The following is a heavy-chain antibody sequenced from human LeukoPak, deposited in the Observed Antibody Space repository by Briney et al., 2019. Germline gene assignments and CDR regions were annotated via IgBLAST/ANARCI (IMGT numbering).Heavy chain of an antibody. J-gene: IGHJ4*02. Sequence: PGGSLGLSCAASGFTFSSYGMSWVRQAPGKGLEWVSAISGSGGSTYYADSVKGRFTISRDNSKNTLYLQMNSLRAEDTAVYYCAGGRNWWLQFDYWGQGTLVTVSS. CDR2: ISGSGGST. V-gene: IGHV3-23*01. CDR3: AGGRNWWLQFDY. D-gene: IGHD5-24*01. CDR1: GFTFSSYG.